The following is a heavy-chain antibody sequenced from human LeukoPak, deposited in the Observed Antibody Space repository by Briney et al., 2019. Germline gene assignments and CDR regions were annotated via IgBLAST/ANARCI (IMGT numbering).Heavy chain of an antibody. D-gene: IGHD6-19*01. J-gene: IGHJ4*02. V-gene: IGHV4-34*01. CDR3: ARQWLVSPLFDY. CDR2: INHSGST. Sequence: SETLSLTCAVYGGSFSGYYWSWIRQPPGKGLEWIGEINHSGSTKYNPSLRSRVTVSVHTSKNQLSLKLSSVTAADTAVYYCARQWLVSPLFDYWGQGTLVTVSS. CDR1: GGSFSGYY.